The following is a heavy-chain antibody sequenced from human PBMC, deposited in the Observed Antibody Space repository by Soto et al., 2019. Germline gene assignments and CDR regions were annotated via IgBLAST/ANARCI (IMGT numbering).Heavy chain of an antibody. J-gene: IGHJ6*02. CDR2: ISGRGGST. V-gene: IGHV3-23*01. CDR3: AKGQAFWSGSFYGMDL. Sequence: PGGSLRLSCAASGFTFSSYAMSWVRQAPGKGLEWVSAISGRGGSTYYADSVKGRFTISRDNSKNTLYLQMNSLRAEDTAVYYCAKGQAFWSGSFYGMDLWGQGTTVTVSS. CDR1: GFTFSSYA. D-gene: IGHD3-3*01.